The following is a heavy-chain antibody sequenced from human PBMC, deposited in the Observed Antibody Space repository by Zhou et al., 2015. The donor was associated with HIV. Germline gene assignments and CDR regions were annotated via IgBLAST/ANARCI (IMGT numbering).Heavy chain of an antibody. V-gene: IGHV1-69*01. D-gene: IGHD3-10*01. Sequence: QVQLVQSGAEVKNPGSSVKVSCKASGGNFSNYAIHWVRQAPGQGLEWMGGIVPVFNTANYAQKFRGRVTITADESTSTVYVDLSSLRSEDTAVYYCARDSRKRERRLNVVWFREFTSKMNWLDPWGQGTLVTVSS. CDR2: IVPVFNTA. CDR3: ARDSRKRERRLNVVWFREFTSKMNWLDP. J-gene: IGHJ5*02. CDR1: GGNFSNYA.